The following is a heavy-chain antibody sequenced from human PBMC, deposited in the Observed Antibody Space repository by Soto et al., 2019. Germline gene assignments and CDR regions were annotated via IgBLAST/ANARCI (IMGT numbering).Heavy chain of an antibody. CDR1: GFTHSSHG. CDR2: MSRGGGST. CDR3: ARDGQYRTDGFDI. D-gene: IGHD5-12*01. J-gene: IGHJ3*02. Sequence: GGSLRLSCAASGFTHSSHGMSWVRQAPGKGLEWIAGMSRGGGSTYYADSVKGRFTISRDNSKNTLDLIMNSLRVEDTALYYCARDGQYRTDGFDIWGQGTMVTVSS. V-gene: IGHV3-23*01.